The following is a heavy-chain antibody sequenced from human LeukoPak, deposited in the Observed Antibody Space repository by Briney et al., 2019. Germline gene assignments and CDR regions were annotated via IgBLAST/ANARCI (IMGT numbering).Heavy chain of an antibody. J-gene: IGHJ4*02. CDR2: IKADGVFT. CDR3: ARIDSGSYYDY. V-gene: IGHV3-33*08. Sequence: GGSLRLSCEGSGFAFNVFGMHWIRQAPGKGLEWVAFIKADGVFTNYAAAVKGRFTISRDNAENTLYLEMNSLRAEDTAVYYCARIDSGSYYDYWGQRALVTVSS. D-gene: IGHD3-10*01. CDR1: GFAFNVFG.